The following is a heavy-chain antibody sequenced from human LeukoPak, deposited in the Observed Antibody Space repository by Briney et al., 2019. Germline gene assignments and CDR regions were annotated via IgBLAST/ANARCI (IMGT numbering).Heavy chain of an antibody. D-gene: IGHD2-15*01. CDR3: ATLVEVRWDQLRLHPTFDI. CDR2: IYYSGST. J-gene: IGHJ3*02. Sequence: SETLSLTCTVSGGSISSSSYYWGWIRQPPGKGLEWIGSIYYSGSTYYNPSLKSRVTISVDTSKNQFSLKLSSVTAADTAVYYCATLVEVRWDQLRLHPTFDIWGQGTMVTVSS. V-gene: IGHV4-39*01. CDR1: GGSISSSSYY.